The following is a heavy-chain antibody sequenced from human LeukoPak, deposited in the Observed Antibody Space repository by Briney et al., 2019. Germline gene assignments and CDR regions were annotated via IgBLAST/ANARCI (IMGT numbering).Heavy chain of an antibody. Sequence: PSETLSLTCTVSGGSISSSSCYWGWIRQPPGKGLEWIGSIYYSGSTYYNPSLKSRVTISVDMSKNQFSLKLSSVTAADTAVYYCARHGAYSSSWSLSNGFDYWGQGTLVTVSS. CDR2: IYYSGST. V-gene: IGHV4-39*01. CDR1: GGSISSSSCY. CDR3: ARHGAYSSSWSLSNGFDY. D-gene: IGHD6-13*01. J-gene: IGHJ4*02.